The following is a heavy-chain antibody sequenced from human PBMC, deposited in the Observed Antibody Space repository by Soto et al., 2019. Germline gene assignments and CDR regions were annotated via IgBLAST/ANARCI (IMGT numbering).Heavy chain of an antibody. CDR3: AKDRRAMNWYFDL. Sequence: ESGGGLGQPGTSLRLSYAASGFTFDDFAMHWVRQAPGKGLEWVAGINWNSRSIDYADSVKGRFIISRDNAKKSIYLQLNNLRTEDTAFYYCAKDRRAMNWYFDLWGRGTLVVVSS. CDR2: INWNSRSI. CDR1: GFTFDDFA. V-gene: IGHV3-9*01. J-gene: IGHJ2*01.